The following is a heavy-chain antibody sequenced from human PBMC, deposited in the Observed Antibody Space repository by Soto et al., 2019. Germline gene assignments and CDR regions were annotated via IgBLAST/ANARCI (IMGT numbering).Heavy chain of an antibody. V-gene: IGHV3-49*04. CDR1: GFNFGACA. Sequence: PGGSLRLSCSASGFNFGACAMSWVRQAPGKGLEWVGFIRRMAYGGHTTEYAASARGRFTISRDDSKNSLSLQMNSLETEDTAVYYCARDGDNYSFDYWGQGTLVTVSS. D-gene: IGHD2-21*02. CDR2: IRRMAYGGHTT. J-gene: IGHJ4*02. CDR3: ARDGDNYSFDY.